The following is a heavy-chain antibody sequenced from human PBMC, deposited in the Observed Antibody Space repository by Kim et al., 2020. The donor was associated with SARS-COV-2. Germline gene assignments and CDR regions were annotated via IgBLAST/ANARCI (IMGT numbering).Heavy chain of an antibody. CDR2: ISYDGSNK. D-gene: IGHD1-26*01. V-gene: IGHV3-33*05. CDR1: GFTFSSYG. J-gene: IGHJ4*02. Sequence: GGSLRLSCAASGFTFSSYGMHWVRQAPGKGLEWVAVISYDGSNKYYADSVKGRFTISRDNSKNTLYLQMNSLRAEDTAVYYCARDVFGSYEGSSRGEVHDYWGQGTLVTVSS. CDR3: ARDVFGSYEGSSRGEVHDY.